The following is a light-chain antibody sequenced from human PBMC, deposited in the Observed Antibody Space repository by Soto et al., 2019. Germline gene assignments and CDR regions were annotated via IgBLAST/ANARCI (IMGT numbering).Light chain of an antibody. Sequence: EIVLTQSPGTLSLSPGERATLSCRASQSVSSYLAWYQQKPGQAPRLLIYGASSRATGIPDRFSGSGSGTDFTLTISRLEPEDFAVYYCQPCGYSPQTFGQGTKVEIK. J-gene: IGKJ1*01. CDR3: QPCGYSPQT. V-gene: IGKV3-20*01. CDR1: QSVSSY. CDR2: GAS.